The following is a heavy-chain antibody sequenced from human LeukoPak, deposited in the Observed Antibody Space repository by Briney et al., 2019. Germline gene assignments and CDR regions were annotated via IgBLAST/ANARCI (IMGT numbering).Heavy chain of an antibody. CDR2: ISAYNGNT. V-gene: IGHV1-18*04. D-gene: IGHD3-3*01. J-gene: IGHJ6*02. Sequence: ASVKVSCKASGYTFTSYYMHWVRQAPGQGLEWMGWISAYNGNTNYAQKLQGRVTMTTDTSTSTAYMELRSLRSDDTAVYYCARRQYDFWSGYHGDYYYGMDVWGQGTTVTVSS. CDR3: ARRQYDFWSGYHGDYYYGMDV. CDR1: GYTFTSYY.